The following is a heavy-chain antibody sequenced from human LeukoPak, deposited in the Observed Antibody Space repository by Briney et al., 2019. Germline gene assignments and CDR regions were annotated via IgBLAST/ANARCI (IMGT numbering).Heavy chain of an antibody. Sequence: QPGGSLRLSCAASGFTFSSYGMSWVRQAPGKGLEWVSAISGNGGNTYYADSVKGRFTISRDTSNNMLYLQMNSLRAGDTAVYYCAKGGSTGGPNWFDPWGQGTLVTVSS. CDR2: ISGNGGNT. CDR3: AKGGSTGGPNWFDP. CDR1: GFTFSSYG. J-gene: IGHJ5*02. D-gene: IGHD2-15*01. V-gene: IGHV3-23*01.